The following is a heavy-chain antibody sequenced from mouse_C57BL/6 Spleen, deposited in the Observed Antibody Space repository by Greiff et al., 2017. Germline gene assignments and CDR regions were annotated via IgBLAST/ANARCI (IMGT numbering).Heavy chain of an antibody. CDR3: ARRSSFCYDSSYGYFDV. CDR1: GYAFSSSW. V-gene: IGHV1-82*01. CDR2: IYPGDGDT. D-gene: IGHD1-1*01. J-gene: IGHJ1*03. Sequence: VQLQQSGPELVKPGASVKISCKASGYAFSSSWMNWVKQRPGKGLEWIGRIYPGDGDTTYNGKFKGKATLTADKSSSTAYMQLSSLTSEDSAVYFCARRSSFCYDSSYGYFDVWGTGTTVTVSS.